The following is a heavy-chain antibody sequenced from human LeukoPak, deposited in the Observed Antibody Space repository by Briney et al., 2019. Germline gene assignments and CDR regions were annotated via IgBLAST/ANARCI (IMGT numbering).Heavy chain of an antibody. Sequence: GGSLRLSCAASGFTFSSYWMHWVRQAPGKGLVWDSRINSDGSSTSYADSVKGRFTISRDNAKNTLYLQMNSLRAEDTAVYYCAREGSRYCSGGSCYTNWFDPWGQGTLVTVSS. CDR3: AREGSRYCSGGSCYTNWFDP. J-gene: IGHJ5*02. CDR1: GFTFSSYW. CDR2: INSDGSST. D-gene: IGHD2-15*01. V-gene: IGHV3-74*01.